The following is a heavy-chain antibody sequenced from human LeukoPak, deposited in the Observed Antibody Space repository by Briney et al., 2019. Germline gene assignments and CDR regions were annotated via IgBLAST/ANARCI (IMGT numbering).Heavy chain of an antibody. J-gene: IGHJ6*04. CDR1: GGTFSSYA. D-gene: IGHD2-2*01. CDR3: ARDGDIVVVPAAMRYTAMVDYYYGMDV. CDR2: IIPIFGTA. V-gene: IGHV1-69*13. Sequence: ASVKVSCKASGGTFSSYAISWVRQAPGQGLKWMGGIIPIFGTANYAQKFQGRVTITADESTSTAYMELSSLRSEDTAEYYCARDGDIVVVPAAMRYTAMVDYYYGMDVWGKGTTVTVSS.